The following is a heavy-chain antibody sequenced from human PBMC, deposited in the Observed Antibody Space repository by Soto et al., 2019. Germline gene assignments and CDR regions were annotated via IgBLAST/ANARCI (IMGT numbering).Heavy chain of an antibody. D-gene: IGHD2-15*01. J-gene: IGHJ5*02. CDR2: ISAYNGNT. CDR1: GYTFTSYG. V-gene: IGHV1-18*01. Sequence: ASVKVSCKASGYTFTSYGISWVRQAPGQGLEWMGWISAYNGNTNYAQKLQGRVTMTTDTSTSTAYMELRSLRSDDTAVYYCARDIGYCSGGSCYSGWFDPWGQGTLVTVS. CDR3: ARDIGYCSGGSCYSGWFDP.